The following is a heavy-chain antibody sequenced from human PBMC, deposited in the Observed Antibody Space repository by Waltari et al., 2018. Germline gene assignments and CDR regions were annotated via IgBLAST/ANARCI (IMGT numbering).Heavy chain of an antibody. CDR2: IYHSGST. CDR3: ARDLGATGSDYYYYGMDV. V-gene: IGHV4-4*02. D-gene: IGHD1-26*01. Sequence: QVQLQESGPGLVKPSGTLSLTCAVSGSSISSSNWWSWVRQPPGKGLEWIGEIYHSGSTNYNPSLKSRVTISVDKSKNQFSLKLSSVTAADTAVYYCARDLGATGSDYYYYGMDVWGQGTTVTVSS. CDR1: GSSISSSNW. J-gene: IGHJ6*02.